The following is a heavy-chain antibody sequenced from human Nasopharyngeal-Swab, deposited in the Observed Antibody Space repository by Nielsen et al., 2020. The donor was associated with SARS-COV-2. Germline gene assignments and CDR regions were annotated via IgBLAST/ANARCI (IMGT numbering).Heavy chain of an antibody. CDR3: ARDVAGADSA. Sequence: GGSLRLSCAASGFTFSRYWMHWVRQVPGKGLVWVSRIDTDGSTTDHADSVKGRFTISRDNAKNTLYLQMNNLSAEDTALYYCARDVAGADSAWGQGTLVTVSS. D-gene: IGHD2-21*01. V-gene: IGHV3-74*01. CDR2: IDTDGSTT. CDR1: GFTFSRYW. J-gene: IGHJ5*02.